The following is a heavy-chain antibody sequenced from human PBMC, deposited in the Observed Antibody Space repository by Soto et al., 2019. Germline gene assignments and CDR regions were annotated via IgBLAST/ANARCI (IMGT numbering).Heavy chain of an antibody. CDR1: GFTLSDHY. CDR3: VRTSHYGSGSWNFDS. Sequence: EVQLVESGGGLVQPGGSLRLSCAASGFTLSDHYMDWVRQAPGKGLEWVGPTRNKANSYTTEYAASVKGRFTVSSDDSLNSLYLQMTSLKTEDTAVYYCVRTSHYGSGSWNFDSWGQGTLVTVSS. V-gene: IGHV3-72*01. CDR2: TRNKANSYTT. D-gene: IGHD3-10*01. J-gene: IGHJ4*02.